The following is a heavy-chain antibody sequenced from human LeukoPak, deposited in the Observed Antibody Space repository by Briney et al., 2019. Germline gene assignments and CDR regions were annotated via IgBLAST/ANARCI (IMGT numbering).Heavy chain of an antibody. D-gene: IGHD4-23*01. Sequence: SVKVSCKASGGTFSSYAISWVRQAPGQGLEWMGGIIPIFGTANYAQKFQGRVTITADKSTSTAYMELSSLKSDDTAIYYCARDNSMYERGWWFDPWGQGTLVTVSS. CDR2: IIPIFGTA. J-gene: IGHJ5*02. V-gene: IGHV1-69*06. CDR3: ARDNSMYERGWWFDP. CDR1: GGTFSSYA.